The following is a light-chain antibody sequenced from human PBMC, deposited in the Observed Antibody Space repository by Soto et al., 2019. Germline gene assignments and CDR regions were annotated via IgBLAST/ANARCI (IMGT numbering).Light chain of an antibody. V-gene: IGKV1-39*01. CDR3: QQSYSSWT. Sequence: DIQMTQSPSSLSASIGDRVTITCRASQSISTYLNWYQQKPGKAPKLLIYGASNLQSGVPTRFSGRGSGTDFTLTISSLQPEDFATYHCQQSYSSWTFGQGTKVEIK. CDR1: QSISTY. CDR2: GAS. J-gene: IGKJ1*01.